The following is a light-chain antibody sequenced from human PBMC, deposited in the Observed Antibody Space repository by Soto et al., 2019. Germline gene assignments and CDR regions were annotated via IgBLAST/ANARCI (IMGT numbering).Light chain of an antibody. CDR2: GAS. J-gene: IGKJ2*01. V-gene: IGKV3-20*01. CDR3: QQYGNSPPHT. Sequence: EIVLTQSPGTLSLSPGERATLSSRASQSVSSSYLAWYQQKPGQAPRLLIYGASSRATGIPDRFSGSGSGTDFTLTISRLEPEDFAVYYCQQYGNSPPHTFGQGTKLEIK. CDR1: QSVSSSY.